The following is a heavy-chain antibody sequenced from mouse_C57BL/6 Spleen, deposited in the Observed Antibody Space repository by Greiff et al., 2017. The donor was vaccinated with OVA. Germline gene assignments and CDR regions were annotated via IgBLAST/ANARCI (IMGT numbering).Heavy chain of an antibody. CDR2: IDPSDSYT. V-gene: IGHV1-69*01. CDR1: GYTFTSYW. CDR3: ARNYGSSSYFDY. D-gene: IGHD1-1*01. Sequence: QVHVKQPGAELVMPGASVKLSCKASGYTFTSYWMHWVKQRPGQGLEWIGEIDPSDSYTNYNQKFKGKSTLTVDKSSSTAYMQLSSLTSEVSAVYYCARNYGSSSYFDYWGQGTTLTVSS. J-gene: IGHJ2*01.